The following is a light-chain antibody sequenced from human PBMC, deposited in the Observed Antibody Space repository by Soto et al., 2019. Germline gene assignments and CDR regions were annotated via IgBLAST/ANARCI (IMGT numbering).Light chain of an antibody. CDR1: HTVSRN. CDR2: DIS. Sequence: EVVMTQSPATLSVSPGERATLSCRASHTVSRNLAWYKQRPGQAPRLLIYDISNRATGVPARFSGSGSETEFTLTIRRLQSEDFEVYCCQQYNXWPSCGKGPRLX. V-gene: IGKV3-15*01. CDR3: QQYNXWPS. J-gene: IGKJ5*01.